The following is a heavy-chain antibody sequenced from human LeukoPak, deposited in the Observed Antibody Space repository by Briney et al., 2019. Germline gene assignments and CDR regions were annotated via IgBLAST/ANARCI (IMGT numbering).Heavy chain of an antibody. J-gene: IGHJ3*02. CDR3: ARKNDFEI. D-gene: IGHD2/OR15-2a*01. CDR1: GGSISSDH. Sequence: SETLSLTCSVSGGSISSDHWNWIRQTPGKGLEWIGCIYCSGRTYYNPSLKSRVTISVDMSKSQFSLRLTSVTVADTAVYYCARKNDFEIWGQGTLVTVSS. V-gene: IGHV4-59*01. CDR2: IYCSGRT.